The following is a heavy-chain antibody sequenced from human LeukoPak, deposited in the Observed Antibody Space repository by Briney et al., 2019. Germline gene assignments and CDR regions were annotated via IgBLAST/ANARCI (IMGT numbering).Heavy chain of an antibody. V-gene: IGHV4-59*12. CDR3: ARVETYYYGLDV. D-gene: IGHD1-1*01. CDR2: ISYSGST. Sequence: SETLSLTCTVSGGSISYYYWSWIRQPPGKGLEWIGHISYSGSTKYNPSLKTRVTMSIDTSKRQFSLNLPSVTAADTAVYYCARVETYYYGLDVWGQGTTVTVSS. J-gene: IGHJ6*02. CDR1: GGSISYYY.